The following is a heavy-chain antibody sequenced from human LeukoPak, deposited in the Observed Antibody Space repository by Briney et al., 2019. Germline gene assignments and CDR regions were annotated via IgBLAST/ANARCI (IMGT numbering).Heavy chain of an antibody. Sequence: ASVKVSCKTSGYTFTGYDINWVRQALGQGLEWMGWMKSNSGDTHFAQKFQGRVTMTRNISISTAFTELSSLRSEDTAVYYCARGEYSSSWYPFDYWGQGSLVTVSS. CDR3: ARGEYSSSWYPFDY. V-gene: IGHV1-8*01. CDR1: GYTFTGYD. CDR2: MKSNSGDT. D-gene: IGHD6-13*01. J-gene: IGHJ4*02.